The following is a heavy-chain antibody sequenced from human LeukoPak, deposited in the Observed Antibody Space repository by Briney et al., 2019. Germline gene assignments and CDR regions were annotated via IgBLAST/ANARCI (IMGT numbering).Heavy chain of an antibody. D-gene: IGHD3-10*01. V-gene: IGHV1-2*02. Sequence: ASVKVSCKASGYTFTGYHMHWVRQAPGQGLEWMGWINPNSGGTNYAQKFQGRVTMTRDTSISTAYMELSRLRSDDTAVYYCARASLLLWFGESYDDYWGQGTLVTVSS. CDR2: INPNSGGT. J-gene: IGHJ4*02. CDR3: ARASLLLWFGESYDDY. CDR1: GYTFTGYH.